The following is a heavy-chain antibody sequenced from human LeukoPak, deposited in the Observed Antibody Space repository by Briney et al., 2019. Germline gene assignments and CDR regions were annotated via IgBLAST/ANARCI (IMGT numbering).Heavy chain of an antibody. Sequence: ASVKVSCKASGYTFTSYYMHWVRQAPGQGLEWMGLINPSGGSTSYAQKFQGRVTMTRDTSTSTVYMELSSLRSEDTAMYYCARGWLAETMVVTPYNYWGQGTLVTVSS. CDR2: INPSGGST. CDR3: ARGWLAETMVVTPYNY. J-gene: IGHJ4*02. CDR1: GYTFTSYY. D-gene: IGHD4-23*01. V-gene: IGHV1-46*01.